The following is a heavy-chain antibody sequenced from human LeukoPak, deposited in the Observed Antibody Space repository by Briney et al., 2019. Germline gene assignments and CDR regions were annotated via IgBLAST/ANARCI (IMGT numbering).Heavy chain of an antibody. J-gene: IGHJ4*02. D-gene: IGHD3-16*02. CDR1: GGSISSGDYY. V-gene: IGHV4-30-4*01. CDR2: IYHSGST. CDR3: ARGRNPYYVWGTYRAYFDY. Sequence: PSQTLSLTCTDSGGSISSGDYYWSWIRQPPGKGLEWIGYIYHSGSTYYNPSLTSRVTISVDTSTNQFSLKLTSVTAADTAMYFCARGRNPYYVWGTYRAYFDYWSQGTLVTVSS.